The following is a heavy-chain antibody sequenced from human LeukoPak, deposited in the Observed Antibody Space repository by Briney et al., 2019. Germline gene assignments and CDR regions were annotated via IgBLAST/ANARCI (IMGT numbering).Heavy chain of an antibody. D-gene: IGHD5-12*01. CDR3: AKTSRANSAYDSPFDY. CDR1: GFTFSTYA. V-gene: IGHV3-23*01. CDR2: VRGSGTDT. Sequence: PGGSLGLSCAASGFTFSTYAMSWVRQAPGKGLEWVSAVRGSGTDTYYADSVKGRFTISRDNSKNTLYLQMNSLRAEDTAIYYCAKTSRANSAYDSPFDYWGQGTLVTVSS. J-gene: IGHJ4*02.